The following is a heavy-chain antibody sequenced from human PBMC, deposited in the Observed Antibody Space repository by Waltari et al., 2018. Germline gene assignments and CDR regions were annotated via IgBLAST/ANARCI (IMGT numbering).Heavy chain of an antibody. CDR2: IYTSGST. CDR3: ARAGAYSSSWYLADHLYYFDY. V-gene: IGHV4-61*02. Sequence: GSISSGSYYWSWIRQPAGKGLEWIGRIYTSGSTNYNPSLKSRVTISVDTSKNQFSLKLSSVTAADTAVYYCARAGAYSSSWYLADHLYYFDYWGQGTLVTVSS. J-gene: IGHJ4*02. CDR1: GSISSGSYY. D-gene: IGHD6-13*01.